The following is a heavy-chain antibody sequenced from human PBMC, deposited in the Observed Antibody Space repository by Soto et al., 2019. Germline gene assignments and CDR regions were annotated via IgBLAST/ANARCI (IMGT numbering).Heavy chain of an antibody. V-gene: IGHV4-4*02. CDR1: GDSISGSNW. D-gene: IGHD6-13*01. CDR2: IYHSGNT. J-gene: IGHJ5*02. CDR3: VRVVWGVPAPGTSGWFDP. Sequence: QVQLQESSPGLVKPSGTLSLTCAVSGDSISGSNWWSWVRQSPGTGLEWIGEIYHSGNTNYNPSLKGRATISVDKSKNQFSLRLNSVTAADTAVYYSVRVVWGVPAPGTSGWFDPWGQGTLVTVSS.